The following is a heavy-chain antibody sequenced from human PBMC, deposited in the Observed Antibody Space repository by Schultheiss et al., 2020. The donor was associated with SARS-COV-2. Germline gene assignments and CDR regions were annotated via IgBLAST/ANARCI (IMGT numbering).Heavy chain of an antibody. Sequence: SETLSLTCTVSGGSISSGSYYWSWIRQPAGKGLEWIGRIYTSGSTNYNPSLKSRVTISVDTSKNQFSLKLSSVTAADTAVYYCARHRAVGVPTTFDSWGQGTLVTVSS. CDR3: ARHRAVGVPTTFDS. CDR1: GGSISSGSYY. CDR2: IYTSGST. D-gene: IGHD2-15*01. V-gene: IGHV4-61*02. J-gene: IGHJ5*01.